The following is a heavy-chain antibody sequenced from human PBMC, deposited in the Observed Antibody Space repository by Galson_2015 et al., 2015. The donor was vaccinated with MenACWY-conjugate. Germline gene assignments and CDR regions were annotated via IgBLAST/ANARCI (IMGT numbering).Heavy chain of an antibody. CDR1: GFTFSSYA. D-gene: IGHD3-10*01. J-gene: IGHJ3*02. CDR3: AKGLTYYYAFDI. V-gene: IGHV3-23*01. Sequence: SLRLSCAASGFTFSSYAMSWVRQAPGKGLEWVSAISGSGGSTYYADSVKGRFTISRDNSKNTLYLQMNSLRAEDTAVYYCAKGLTYYYAFDIWGQGTMVTVSS. CDR2: ISGSGGST.